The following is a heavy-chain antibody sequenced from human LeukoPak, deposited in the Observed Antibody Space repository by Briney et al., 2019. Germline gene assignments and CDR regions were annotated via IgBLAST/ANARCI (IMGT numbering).Heavy chain of an antibody. V-gene: IGHV3-23*01. J-gene: IGHJ4*02. CDR1: GFTFSSYA. CDR3: ATSYGDFEYEYYFDY. Sequence: GGSLRLSCAASGFTFSSYAMSWVRQAPGKGLEWVSAISGSGGSTYYADSVKGRFTISRDNSKNTLYLQMNSLRAEDTAVYCCATSYGDFEYEYYFDYWGQGTLVTVSS. D-gene: IGHD4-17*01. CDR2: ISGSGGST.